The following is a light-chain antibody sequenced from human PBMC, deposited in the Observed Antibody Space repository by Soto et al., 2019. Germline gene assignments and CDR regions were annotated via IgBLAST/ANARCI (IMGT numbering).Light chain of an antibody. CDR1: QSVGSY. J-gene: IGKJ2*01. CDR3: QQMYLTPYT. V-gene: IGKV1-39*01. Sequence: DVQMTQSPSSLSASVGDRVTITCRASQSVGSYLNWYQHKPGKAPNLIIYAASTLQSGVPSRFSGSVSGTDLTLTVSVLQPEDFATYYCQQMYLTPYTFGQGTKLEIK. CDR2: AAS.